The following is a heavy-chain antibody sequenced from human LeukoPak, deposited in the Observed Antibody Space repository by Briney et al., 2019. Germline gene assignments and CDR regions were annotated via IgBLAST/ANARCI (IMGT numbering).Heavy chain of an antibody. Sequence: PSETRSLTCTVSGGSISSSSYYWGWIRQPPGKGLEWIGSIYYSGSTYYNPSLKSRVTISVDTSKNQFSLKLSSVTAADTAVYYCARGGYSYGFDWGQGTLVTVS. D-gene: IGHD5-18*01. CDR3: ARGGYSYGFD. CDR1: GGSISSSSYY. V-gene: IGHV4-39*07. CDR2: IYYSGST. J-gene: IGHJ4*02.